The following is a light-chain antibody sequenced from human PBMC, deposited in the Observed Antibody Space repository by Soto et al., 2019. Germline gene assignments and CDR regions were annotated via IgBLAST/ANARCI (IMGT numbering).Light chain of an antibody. V-gene: IGKV1-39*01. J-gene: IGKJ1*01. Sequence: DIQITQSPSSLSASVGDRVTITCRASQSISTYLNLYRQKPGKTTKPRKDAASRLDRGVPYRFSGHGYGKDFTYTIPNLEPAGVATYYCQTYARDPRGTFGQGTKVDIK. CDR1: QSISTY. CDR3: QTYARDPRGT. CDR2: AAS.